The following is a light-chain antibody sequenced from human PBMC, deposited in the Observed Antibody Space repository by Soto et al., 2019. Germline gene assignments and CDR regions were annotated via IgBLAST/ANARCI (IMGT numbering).Light chain of an antibody. CDR1: QTINTY. CDR3: QQSYSMPPWT. CDR2: AIS. Sequence: DIQMTQSPSSLSASVGDSVTISCRAGQTINTYLNWYQQKPGQAPKVLIFAISTLQPGVPSRFRGSGSGTEFSLTISSLQPEAAATYYCQQSYSMPPWTFGQGTKVQIK. V-gene: IGKV1-39*01. J-gene: IGKJ1*01.